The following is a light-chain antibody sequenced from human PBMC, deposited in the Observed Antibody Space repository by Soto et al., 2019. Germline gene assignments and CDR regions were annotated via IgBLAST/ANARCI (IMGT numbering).Light chain of an antibody. CDR2: GAS. CDR3: QQYKIWPT. J-gene: IGKJ1*01. V-gene: IGKV3-15*01. CDR1: QSVGIN. Sequence: MVMTQSPATPSLSPFERSTLSCRARQSVGINLAWKQQKPGQAPRLLIYGASTRATGIPARFSGSGSGTEFTLTISSLQSEDFAVYFCQQYKIWPTFGQGTKVDI.